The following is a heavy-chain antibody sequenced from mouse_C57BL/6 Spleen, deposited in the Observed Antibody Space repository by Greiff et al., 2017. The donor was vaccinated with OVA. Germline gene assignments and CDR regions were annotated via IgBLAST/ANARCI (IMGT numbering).Heavy chain of an antibody. Sequence: VQLKESGAELVRPGASVKLSCTASGFNIKDDYMHWVKQRPEQGLEWIGWIDPENGDTEYASKFQGKATITADTSSNTAYLQLSSLTSEDTAVYYCTTGDRDYWGQGTTLTVSS. CDR3: TTGDRDY. D-gene: IGHD2-14*01. V-gene: IGHV14-4*01. J-gene: IGHJ2*01. CDR2: IDPENGDT. CDR1: GFNIKDDY.